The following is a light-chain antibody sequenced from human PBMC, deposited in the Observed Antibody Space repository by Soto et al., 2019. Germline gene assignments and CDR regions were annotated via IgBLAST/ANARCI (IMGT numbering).Light chain of an antibody. CDR3: QQYHSYPLS. J-gene: IGKJ4*01. CDR1: QDISSW. V-gene: IGKV1D-16*01. CDR2: SAS. Sequence: DIRMTQSPSSLSASVGDRVSITCRASQDISSWVAWYQHKPEKGPKSLIYSASSLQSGVSSRFSASGSGTDFTLTISSLQPEDSATYYCQQYHSYPLSFGGGTKVEIK.